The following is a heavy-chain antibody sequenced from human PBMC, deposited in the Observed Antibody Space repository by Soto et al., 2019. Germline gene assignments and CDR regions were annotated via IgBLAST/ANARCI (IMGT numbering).Heavy chain of an antibody. CDR3: ARLAAAGINLYYYYYMDV. CDR2: IYPGDSDT. D-gene: IGHD6-13*01. V-gene: IGHV5-51*01. Sequence: GESLKISCKGSGYSFTSYWIGWVRQMPGKGLEWMGIIYPGDSDTRYSPSFQGQVTISADKSISTAYLQWSSLKASDTAMYYCARLAAAGINLYYYYYMDVWGKGTAVTV. CDR1: GYSFTSYW. J-gene: IGHJ6*03.